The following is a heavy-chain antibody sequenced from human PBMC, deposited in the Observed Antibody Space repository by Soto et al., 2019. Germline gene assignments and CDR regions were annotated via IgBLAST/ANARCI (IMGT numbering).Heavy chain of an antibody. Sequence: SETLSLTCTVSGGSISSSSYYWGWIRQPPGKGLEWIGSIYYSGSTYYNPSLKSRVTISVDTSKNQFSLKLSSVTAADTAVYYCASTAITIFGVARDAFDIWGQGTMVTVSS. CDR1: GGSISSSSYY. CDR2: IYYSGST. D-gene: IGHD3-3*01. CDR3: ASTAITIFGVARDAFDI. J-gene: IGHJ3*02. V-gene: IGHV4-39*01.